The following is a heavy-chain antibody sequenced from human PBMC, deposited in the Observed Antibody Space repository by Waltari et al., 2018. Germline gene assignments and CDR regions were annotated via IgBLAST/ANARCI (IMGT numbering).Heavy chain of an antibody. CDR1: GFTFSSYS. D-gene: IGHD1-20*01. CDR3: ARDRPLRVESLTLYYMDV. CDR2: ISSSSSYI. Sequence: EVQLVESGGGLVKPGGSLRLSCAASGFTFSSYSMNWFRQAPGKGLEWVSSISSSSSYIYYADSVKGRFTISRDNAKNSLYLQMNSLRAEDTAVYYCARDRPLRVESLTLYYMDVWGKGTTVTVSS. V-gene: IGHV3-21*01. J-gene: IGHJ6*03.